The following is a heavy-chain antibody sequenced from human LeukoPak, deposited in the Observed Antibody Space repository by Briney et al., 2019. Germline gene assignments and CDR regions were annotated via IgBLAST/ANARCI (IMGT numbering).Heavy chain of an antibody. J-gene: IGHJ4*02. CDR3: ARIRSPGYYDSSGYYPESFDY. V-gene: IGHV1-18*01. CDR2: ISAYNGNT. CDR1: GYTFTSYG. Sequence: ASVKVSCKASGYTFTSYGISWVRQAPGQGLEWMGWISAYNGNTNYAQKLQCRVTMTTDTSTSTAYMELRSLRSDDTAVYYCARIRSPGYYDSSGYYPESFDYWGQGTLVTVSS. D-gene: IGHD3-22*01.